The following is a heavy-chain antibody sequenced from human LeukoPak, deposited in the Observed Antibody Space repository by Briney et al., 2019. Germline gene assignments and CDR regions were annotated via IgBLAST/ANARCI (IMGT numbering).Heavy chain of an antibody. CDR3: AKDMGSHGSGSYYAFDI. D-gene: IGHD3-10*01. CDR1: GSSFNAYG. J-gene: IGHJ3*02. V-gene: IGHV3-30*02. CDR2: IRYDGINK. Sequence: GGSLRLSCAASGSSFNAYGMHWVRQAPGKGLEWVAFIRYDGINKDYADSVKGRFTFSRDSSKNTLYLQMSSLRTEDTAVYYCAKDMGSHGSGSYYAFDIWGQGTMVTVSS.